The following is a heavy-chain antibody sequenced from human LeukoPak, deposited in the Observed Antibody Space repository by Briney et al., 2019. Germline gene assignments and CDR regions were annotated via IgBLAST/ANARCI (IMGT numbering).Heavy chain of an antibody. V-gene: IGHV3-30-3*01. CDR2: ISYDGSNK. D-gene: IGHD4-17*01. Sequence: TGGSLRLSCAASGFTFSSYAMHWVRQAPGKGLEWVAVISYDGSNKYYADSVKARFTISRDNSKNTLYVQMNSLRTEDTAVYYCAREAYGDLYFDYWGQGTLVIVSS. J-gene: IGHJ4*02. CDR3: AREAYGDLYFDY. CDR1: GFTFSSYA.